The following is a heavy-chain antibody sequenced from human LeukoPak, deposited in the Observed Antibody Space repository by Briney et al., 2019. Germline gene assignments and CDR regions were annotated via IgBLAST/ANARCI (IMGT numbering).Heavy chain of an antibody. CDR1: GFSFSFYV. CDR2: ISSSGTTT. V-gene: IGHV3-48*03. Sequence: GGSLRLTCAVSGFSFSFYVWHWVRQAPGKGLEWISDISSSGTTTYYADSVKGRFTISRDNAKNSLYLQMNSLRAEDTAVYYCSNLTLASNLDYWGQGTLVTVSS. D-gene: IGHD4-11*01. CDR3: SNLTLASNLDY. J-gene: IGHJ4*02.